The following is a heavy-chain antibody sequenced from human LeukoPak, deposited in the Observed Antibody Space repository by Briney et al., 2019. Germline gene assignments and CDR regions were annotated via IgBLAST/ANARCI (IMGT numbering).Heavy chain of an antibody. V-gene: IGHV1-3*01. J-gene: IGHJ4*02. CDR3: ARRGSGWFFDY. Sequence: ASVKVSCKASGYTFTSYAMHWVRQAPGQRLEWMGWINAGNGNTKYSQKFQGRVTITTDTSASTAYMELSSLRSEDTAVYYCARRGSGWFFDYWGQGTLVTVSS. CDR2: INAGNGNT. CDR1: GYTFTSYA. D-gene: IGHD6-19*01.